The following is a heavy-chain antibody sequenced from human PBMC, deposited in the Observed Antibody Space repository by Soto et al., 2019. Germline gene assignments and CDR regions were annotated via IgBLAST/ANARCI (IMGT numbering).Heavy chain of an antibody. J-gene: IGHJ4*02. CDR1: GFTFRSSP. D-gene: IGHD2-15*01. CDR2: IRSNTAVT. Sequence: GGSLRLSCAVSGFTFRSSPMSWVRRAPGKGLEWVAAIRSNTAVTHYADSMRDRFTISRVNSANTIFLHMNSLRVEDSAVYFCAKASDGGWPYYFDSWGQGALVTVSS. CDR3: AKASDGGWPYYFDS. V-gene: IGHV3-23*01.